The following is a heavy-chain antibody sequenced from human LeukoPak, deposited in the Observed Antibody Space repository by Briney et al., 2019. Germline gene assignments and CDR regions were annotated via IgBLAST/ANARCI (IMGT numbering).Heavy chain of an antibody. CDR3: ANPWVVVPAAIG. CDR1: GFTFSSFA. V-gene: IGHV3-23*01. D-gene: IGHD2-2*02. CDR2: ISGSGDST. J-gene: IGHJ4*02. Sequence: GGSLRLSCAASGFTFSSFAMSWVRQAPGKGLEWVSSISGSGDSTYYADSVKGRFTISRDNSKNTLFLQMNSLRAEDTAVYYCANPWVVVPAAIGWGQGILVTVSS.